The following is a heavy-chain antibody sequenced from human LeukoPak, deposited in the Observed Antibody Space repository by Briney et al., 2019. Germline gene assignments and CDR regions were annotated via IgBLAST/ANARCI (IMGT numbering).Heavy chain of an antibody. CDR1: GFTFSSYA. CDR2: ISYDGSNK. J-gene: IGHJ4*02. Sequence: PGGSLRLSCAASGFTFSSYAMHWVRQAPGKGLEWVAVISYDGSNKYYADSVKGRFTISRDNSKNTLYLQMNSLRAEDTAVYYCARDGVDYYDSGGIPFDYWGQGTLVTVSS. V-gene: IGHV3-30-3*01. CDR3: ARDGVDYYDSGGIPFDY. D-gene: IGHD3-22*01.